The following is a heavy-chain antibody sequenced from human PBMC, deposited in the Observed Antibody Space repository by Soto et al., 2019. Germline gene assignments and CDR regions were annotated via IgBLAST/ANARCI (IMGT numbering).Heavy chain of an antibody. D-gene: IGHD6-19*01. CDR3: ARDSVEYSSGWVEGPDDAFDI. Sequence: QVQLVQSGAEVKKPGASVKVSCKASGYTFTSYGISWVRQAPGQGLEWMGWISAYNGNTNYAQKLQGRVNMTTDTSKSTAYMELRSLRSDDTAVYYCARDSVEYSSGWVEGPDDAFDIWGHGTMVTVSS. V-gene: IGHV1-18*01. CDR2: ISAYNGNT. CDR1: GYTFTSYG. J-gene: IGHJ3*02.